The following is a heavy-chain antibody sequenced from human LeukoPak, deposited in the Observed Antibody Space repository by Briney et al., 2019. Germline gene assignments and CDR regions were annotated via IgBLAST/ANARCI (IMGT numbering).Heavy chain of an antibody. CDR3: ARDESSGTTVTTPYYYYGMDV. J-gene: IGHJ6*02. CDR1: GGTFSSYA. Sequence: SSVKVSCKASGGTFSSYAISWVRQAPGQGLEWMGRIIPILGIANYAQKFQGRVTITADESTSTAYMELSSLRSEDTAVYYCARDESSGTTVTTPYYYYGMDVWGQGTTVTVSS. D-gene: IGHD4-17*01. V-gene: IGHV1-69*04. CDR2: IIPILGIA.